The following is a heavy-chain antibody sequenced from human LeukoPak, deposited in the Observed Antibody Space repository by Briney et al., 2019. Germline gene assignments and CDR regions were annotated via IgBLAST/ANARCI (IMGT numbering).Heavy chain of an antibody. CDR1: GFMFNAYW. V-gene: IGHV3-7*01. Sequence: GESLRLSCTGSGFMFNAYWMSWVRKAPGMGLEWVGKIRQDGGEIFYVDSVRGRFTISRDNAKNSVYLQLNSLRAEDTAVYYCARADLEWYLDLGGRGTLVTVSS. CDR2: IRQDGGEI. CDR3: ARADLEWYLDL. J-gene: IGHJ2*01.